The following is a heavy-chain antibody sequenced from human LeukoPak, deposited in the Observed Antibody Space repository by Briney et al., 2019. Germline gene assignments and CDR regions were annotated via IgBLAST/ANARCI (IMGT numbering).Heavy chain of an antibody. D-gene: IGHD2-21*02. CDR3: TRMTAGHDY. V-gene: IGHV4-34*01. J-gene: IGHJ4*02. CDR2: INHSGYT. Sequence: PSETLSLTCAVSGVSFNDYYWSWVRQTPGKGLEWIGEINHSGYTNDSPSLKSRVTLSIDTSRKQFSLNLRFVTVAETGIYYCTRMTAGHDYWGQGTLVTVSS. CDR1: GVSFNDYY.